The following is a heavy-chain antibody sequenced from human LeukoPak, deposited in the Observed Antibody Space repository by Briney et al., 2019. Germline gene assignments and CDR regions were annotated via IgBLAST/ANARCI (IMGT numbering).Heavy chain of an antibody. D-gene: IGHD3-10*01. J-gene: IGHJ1*01. CDR2: ITNSGST. V-gene: IGHV4-59*08. CDR1: GGSISSYY. Sequence: PSETLSLTCTVSGGSISSYYWSWIRQPPGKGLEWIGYITNSGSTNYNPSLKSRVTISVGTSKSQFSLKLSPVTAADTAVYYCARHSRSSGNWGQGTLVTVSS. CDR3: ARHSRSSGN.